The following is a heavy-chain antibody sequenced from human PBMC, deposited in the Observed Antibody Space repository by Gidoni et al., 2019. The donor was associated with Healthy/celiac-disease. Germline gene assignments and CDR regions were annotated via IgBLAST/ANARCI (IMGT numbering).Heavy chain of an antibody. J-gene: IGHJ5*02. CDR2: ISAYNGNT. CDR1: GYTVTSGG. D-gene: IGHD6-6*01. V-gene: IGHV1-18*01. CDR3: ARDLTIAARRVGWFDP. Sequence: QVQLVQSGAEVKKHGASGKVPGKASGYTVTSGGISCVRQGPGQGLEWMGWISAYNGNTNYAQKLQGRVTMTTDTSTSTAYMELRSLRSDDTAVYYCARDLTIAARRVGWFDPWGQGTLVTVSS.